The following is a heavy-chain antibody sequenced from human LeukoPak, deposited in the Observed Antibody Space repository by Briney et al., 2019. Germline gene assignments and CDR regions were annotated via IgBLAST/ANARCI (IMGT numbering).Heavy chain of an antibody. CDR3: TKEGLPSGSSWSAWFDP. D-gene: IGHD3-10*01. V-gene: IGHV3-21*01. CDR2: ISSSSSYI. CDR1: GFTFSSYT. Sequence: GGSLRLSCAASGFTFSSYTMNWVRQAPGKGLEWVSSISSSSSYIYYADSVKGRFTISRDNAKNSLYLQMNSLRAEDTAVYYCTKEGLPSGSSWSAWFDPWGQGTLVTVSS. J-gene: IGHJ5*02.